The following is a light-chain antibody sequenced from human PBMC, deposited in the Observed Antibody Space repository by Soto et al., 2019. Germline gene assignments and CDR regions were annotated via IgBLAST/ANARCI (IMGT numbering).Light chain of an antibody. V-gene: IGLV1-44*01. CDR2: SNN. Sequence: QSVLTQPPSASGTPGQRVTISCSGGSSNIGSNTVNWYQQLPGTAPKLLMYSNNQRPSGVPDRFSGSKSGTSASLAISGLQYEDEADYYCATWDDSMNGVVFGGGTKLTVL. CDR1: SSNIGSNT. J-gene: IGLJ3*02. CDR3: ATWDDSMNGVV.